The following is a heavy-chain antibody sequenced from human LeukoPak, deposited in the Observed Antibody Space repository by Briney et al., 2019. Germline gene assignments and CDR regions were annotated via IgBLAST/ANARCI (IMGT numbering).Heavy chain of an antibody. D-gene: IGHD3-22*01. V-gene: IGHV3-23*01. CDR2: ISGSGDGT. Sequence: GGSLRLSCAASGFIFSSYAMSWVRQAPGKGLEWVSSISGSGDGTYYADSVKGRFTISRDNSKNTLYLQMNSLRAEDTAVYYCAKLRDYYDSSGQFDYWGQGTLVTVSS. CDR1: GFIFSSYA. CDR3: AKLRDYYDSSGQFDY. J-gene: IGHJ4*02.